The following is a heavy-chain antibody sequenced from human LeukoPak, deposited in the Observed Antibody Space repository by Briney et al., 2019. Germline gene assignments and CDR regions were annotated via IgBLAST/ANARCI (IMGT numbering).Heavy chain of an antibody. CDR3: ARAGVDTALYYYYYYMDV. CDR2: INGDGSST. Sequence: GGSLRLSCAASGFIFNNYWMHWVRQTPGEGPLWLSRINGDGSSTSYANSVQGRFIISRDNAKNSLYLQMNSLRAEDTAVYYCARAGVDTALYYYYYYMDVWGKGTTVTVSS. CDR1: GFIFNNYW. V-gene: IGHV3-74*01. J-gene: IGHJ6*03. D-gene: IGHD5-18*01.